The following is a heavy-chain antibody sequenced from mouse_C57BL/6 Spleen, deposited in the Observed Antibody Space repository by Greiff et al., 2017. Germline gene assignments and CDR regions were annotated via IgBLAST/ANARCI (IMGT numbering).Heavy chain of an antibody. CDR1: GFSLTSYG. J-gene: IGHJ4*01. CDR3: AKGSFYYAMDF. Sequence: VQLQESGPGLVQPSQSLSITCTVSGFSLTSYGVHWVRQSPGKGLEWVGVIWRGGSTDYNAAFMSRLSITKDNSKSQVFFKMDSLQADDTAIYYCAKGSFYYAMDFWGPGTSVTVSS. V-gene: IGHV2-5*01. CDR2: IWRGGST.